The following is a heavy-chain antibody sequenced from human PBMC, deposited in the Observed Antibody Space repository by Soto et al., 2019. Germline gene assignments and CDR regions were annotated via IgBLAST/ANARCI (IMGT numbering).Heavy chain of an antibody. CDR2: INAGNGNT. J-gene: IGHJ4*02. V-gene: IGHV1-3*01. CDR3: ARAVAVPADFDY. D-gene: IGHD6-19*01. CDR1: GYTFTVYA. Sequence: ASVKVSCKASGYTFTVYAVHWVRQAPGQRLEWMGWINAGNGNTKYSQKFQGRVTITRDTSASTAYMELSSLRSEDTAVYYCARAVAVPADFDYWGQGTLVTVSS.